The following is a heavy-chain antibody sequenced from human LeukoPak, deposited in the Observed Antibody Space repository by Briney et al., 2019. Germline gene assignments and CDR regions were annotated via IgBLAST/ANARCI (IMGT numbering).Heavy chain of an antibody. D-gene: IGHD2/OR15-2a*01. CDR2: IYYSGNT. V-gene: IGHV4-59*01. CDR1: GVSTSGYY. CDR3: ARYFRGSNEYFFDD. Sequence: SETLFLTCTVSGVSTSGYYWTWIRQAPGKGLEWIGYIYYSGNTNYNPSLKSRVTMSIDTSKNQFSLKMSSVTAADTAVYYCARYFRGSNEYFFDDGGRGTLVTVSS. J-gene: IGHJ4*02.